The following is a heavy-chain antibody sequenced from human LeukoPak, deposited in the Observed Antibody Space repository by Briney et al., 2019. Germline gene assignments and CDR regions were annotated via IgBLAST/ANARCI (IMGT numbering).Heavy chain of an antibody. D-gene: IGHD6-19*01. J-gene: IGHJ6*03. CDR3: ARAVAGYYYYYMDV. CDR2: MNPNSGNT. V-gene: IGHV1-8*01. CDR1: GYTFTSYD. Sequence: ASVKVSXKASGYTFTSYDINWVRQATGQGLEWMGWMNPNSGNTGYAQKFQGRVTMTRNTSISTAYMELSSLRSEDTAVYYCARAVAGYYYYYMDVWGKGTTVTVSS.